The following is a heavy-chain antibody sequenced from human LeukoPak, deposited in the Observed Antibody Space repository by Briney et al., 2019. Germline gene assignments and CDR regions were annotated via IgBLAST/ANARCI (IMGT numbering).Heavy chain of an antibody. CDR1: GYTFTGYY. Sequence: ASVKVSCKASGYTFTGYYMHWVRQAPGQGLEWMGWISAYNGNTNYAQKLQGRVTMTTDTSTSTAYMELRSLRSDDTAVYYCARSIVVVLAIPYFDYWGQGTLVTVSS. D-gene: IGHD2-21*01. CDR2: ISAYNGNT. V-gene: IGHV1-18*04. J-gene: IGHJ4*02. CDR3: ARSIVVVLAIPYFDY.